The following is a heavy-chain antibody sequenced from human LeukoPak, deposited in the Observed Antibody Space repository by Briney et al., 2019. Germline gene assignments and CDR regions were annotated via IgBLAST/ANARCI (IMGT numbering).Heavy chain of an antibody. CDR3: AKDRDFWSGYYDFDF. V-gene: IGHV3-23*01. J-gene: IGHJ4*02. D-gene: IGHD3-3*01. CDR2: ISNSADST. CDR1: GFIFSNYA. Sequence: PGGSLRLSCAASGFIFSNYAMSWVRQAPGKGLEWVSGISNSADSTYYAVSVKGRFTISRDNSKNTLYLQMNSLRAEDTAVYYCAKDRDFWSGYYDFDFRGQGTLVTVSS.